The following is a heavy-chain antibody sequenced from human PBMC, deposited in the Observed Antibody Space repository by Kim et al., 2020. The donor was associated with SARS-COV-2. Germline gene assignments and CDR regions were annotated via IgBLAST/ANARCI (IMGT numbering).Heavy chain of an antibody. V-gene: IGHV3-48*03. CDR1: GFTFSSYE. CDR2: ISSSGSTI. CDR3: AREHYYDSSGYSLDY. Sequence: GGSLRLSCAASGFTFSSYEMNWVRQAPGKGLEWVSYISSSGSTIYYADSVKDRFTISRDNAKNSLYLQMNSLRAEDTAVYYCAREHYYDSSGYSLDYWGQGTLVTVSS. D-gene: IGHD3-22*01. J-gene: IGHJ4*02.